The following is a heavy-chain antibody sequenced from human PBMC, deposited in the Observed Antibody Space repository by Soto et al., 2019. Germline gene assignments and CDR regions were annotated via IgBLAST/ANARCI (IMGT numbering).Heavy chain of an antibody. V-gene: IGHV3-23*01. CDR3: AKCQSGVLRYFVESDYYMDV. J-gene: IGHJ6*03. D-gene: IGHD3-9*01. Sequence: GGSLRLSCAASGFTFSSYAMSWVRQAPGKGLEWVSAISGSGGSTYYADSVKGRFTISRDNSKNTLYLQMNSLRAEDTAVYYCAKCQSGVLRYFVESDYYMDVWGKGTTVTVSS. CDR2: ISGSGGST. CDR1: GFTFSSYA.